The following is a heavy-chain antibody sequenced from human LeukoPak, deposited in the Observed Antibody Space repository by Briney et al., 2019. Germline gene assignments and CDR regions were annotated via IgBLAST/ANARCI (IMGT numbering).Heavy chain of an antibody. CDR2: IYYSGNT. J-gene: IGHJ4*02. CDR1: GGSISNYY. V-gene: IGHV4-39*07. Sequence: SETLSLTCTVSGGSISNYYWGWIRQAPGKGLEWIGSIYYSGNTYYNSSLKSRVTISRDTSRNQFSLNMFSVTAADTAVYYCARGRKYTSGYRVTELGSGYSDYWGQGTLVTVSS. CDR3: ARGRKYTSGYRVTELGSGYSDY. D-gene: IGHD5-18*01.